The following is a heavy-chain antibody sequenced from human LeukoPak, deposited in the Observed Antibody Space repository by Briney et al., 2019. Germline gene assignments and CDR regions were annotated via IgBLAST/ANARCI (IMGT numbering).Heavy chain of an antibody. J-gene: IGHJ4*02. CDR2: IYYSGST. CDR1: GGSISSGGYY. Sequence: SETLSLTCTDSGGSISSGGYYWSWIRQHPGKGLEWIGYIYYSGSTYYNPSLKSRVTISVDTSKNQFSLKLSSVTAADTAVYYCARARDYYDSSGYFENWGQGTLVTVSS. CDR3: ARARDYYDSSGYFEN. D-gene: IGHD3-22*01. V-gene: IGHV4-31*03.